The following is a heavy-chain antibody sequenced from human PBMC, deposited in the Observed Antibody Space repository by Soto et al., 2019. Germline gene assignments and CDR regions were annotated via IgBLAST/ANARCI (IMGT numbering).Heavy chain of an antibody. CDR2: INPATGAA. CDR1: GYPVTAYY. D-gene: IGHD3-3*01. V-gene: IGHV1-2*02. CDR3: ARGGGVGVAGSAAFDM. Sequence: QLHLVQSGAVVKKPGASVTVSCSASGYPVTAYYMHWVRQAPGRGLEWMGWINPATGAAKDTQTLQGRVTMPRDTSTSTVFMELSGRTSEDTAVFYCARGGGVGVAGSAAFDMWGQGTLVTVSS. J-gene: IGHJ3*02.